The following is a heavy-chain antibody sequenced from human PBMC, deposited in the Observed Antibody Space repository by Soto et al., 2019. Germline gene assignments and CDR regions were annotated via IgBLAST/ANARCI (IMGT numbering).Heavy chain of an antibody. V-gene: IGHV4-59*01. CDR3: ARAGQQLKIDP. Sequence: PSETLSLTCTVSGGSISSYYWSWIRQPPGKGLEWIGYIYYSGSTNYNPSLKSRVTISVDTSKNQFSLKLSSVTAADTAVYYCARAGQQLKIDPWGQGTLVTVSS. CDR1: GGSISSYY. CDR2: IYYSGST. J-gene: IGHJ5*02. D-gene: IGHD6-13*01.